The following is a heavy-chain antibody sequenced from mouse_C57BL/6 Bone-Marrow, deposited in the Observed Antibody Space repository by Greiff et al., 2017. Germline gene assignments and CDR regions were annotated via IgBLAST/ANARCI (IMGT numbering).Heavy chain of an antibody. V-gene: IGHV1-15*01. Sequence: QVQLKESGAELVRPGASVTLSCKASGYTFTDYEMHWVKQTPVHGLEWIGAIDPETGGTAYNQKFKGKAILTADKSSRTAYMELRSLTSEDSAVYYCTGGYPFDYWGQGTTLTVSS. D-gene: IGHD2-2*01. CDR2: IDPETGGT. J-gene: IGHJ2*01. CDR1: GYTFTDYE. CDR3: TGGYPFDY.